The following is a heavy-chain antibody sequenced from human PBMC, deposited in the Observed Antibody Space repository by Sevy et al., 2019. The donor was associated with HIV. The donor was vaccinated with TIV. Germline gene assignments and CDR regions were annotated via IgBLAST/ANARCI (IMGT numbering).Heavy chain of an antibody. V-gene: IGHV4-4*07. J-gene: IGHJ6*02. Sequence: SETLSLTCTVSGGSISSYYWSWIRQPAGKGLEWIGRIYTSGSTNYNPSLKSRVTMSVDTSKNQFSLKLSSVTAADTAVYYCARDPAPIIWFGELLLKDYYGMDVWGQGTTATVSS. CDR2: IYTSGST. D-gene: IGHD3-10*01. CDR3: ARDPAPIIWFGELLLKDYYGMDV. CDR1: GGSISSYY.